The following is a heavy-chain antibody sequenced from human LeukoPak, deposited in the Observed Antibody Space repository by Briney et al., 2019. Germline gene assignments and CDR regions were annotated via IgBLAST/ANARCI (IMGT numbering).Heavy chain of an antibody. V-gene: IGHV3-7*01. CDR1: GFTFSSYW. CDR3: ARVGYSNYFLASYYYYYYYMDV. J-gene: IGHJ6*03. Sequence: GGSLRLSCVASGFTFSSYWMRWVRQAPGKGLEWVANIKQDGSEKYYVDSVKGRFTISRDNAKNSLYLQMNSLRAEDTAVYYCARVGYSNYFLASYYYYYYYMDVWGKGTTVTVSS. CDR2: IKQDGSEK. D-gene: IGHD4-11*01.